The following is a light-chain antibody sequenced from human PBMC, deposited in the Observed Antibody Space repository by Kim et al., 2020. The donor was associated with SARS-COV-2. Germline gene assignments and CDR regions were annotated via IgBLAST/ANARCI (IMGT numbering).Light chain of an antibody. CDR1: SSDIGSYNR. V-gene: IGLV2-18*02. CDR3: SSYTSSSTVL. Sequence: QSALTQPPSVSGSPGQSVTISCTGTSSDIGSYNRVSWYQQPPGTAPKLMIYEVSNRPSGVPDRFSGSKSANTASLTISGLQAEDEADYYCSSYTSSSTVLFGGGTKLTVL. CDR2: EVS. J-gene: IGLJ2*01.